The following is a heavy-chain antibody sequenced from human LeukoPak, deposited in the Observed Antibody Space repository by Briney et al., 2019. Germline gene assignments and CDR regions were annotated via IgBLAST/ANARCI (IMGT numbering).Heavy chain of an antibody. CDR2: TKNRANSYTT. CDR1: GFTFNDHY. D-gene: IGHD2-15*01. Sequence: GGSLRLSCATSGFTFNDHYLGWVRQAPGKGLEWVGRTKNRANSYTTEYAASVNGRFTTSRDDSENSLRLQMNSLKTEDTAIYYCVASIVSPSNYWGQGTLVTVSS. V-gene: IGHV3-72*01. CDR3: VASIVSPSNY. J-gene: IGHJ4*02.